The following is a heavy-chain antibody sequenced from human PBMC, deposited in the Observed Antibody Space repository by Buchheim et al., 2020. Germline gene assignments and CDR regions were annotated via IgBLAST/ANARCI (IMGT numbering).Heavy chain of an antibody. CDR3: ALGTYYYDSSGYLDY. V-gene: IGHV3-30*03. D-gene: IGHD3-22*01. CDR2: ISYDGSNK. Sequence: QVQLVESGGGVVQPGRSLRLSCAASGFTFSSYGMHWVRQAPGKGLEWVAVISYDGSNKYYADSVKGRFTISSDNSKNTLYLQMNSLRAEDTAVYYCALGTYYYDSSGYLDYWGQGTL. J-gene: IGHJ4*02. CDR1: GFTFSSYG.